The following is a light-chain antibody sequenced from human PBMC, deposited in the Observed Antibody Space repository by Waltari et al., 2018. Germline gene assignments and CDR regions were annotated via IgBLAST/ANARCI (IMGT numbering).Light chain of an antibody. Sequence: QSALTQPASVSGSPGQSISISCTGTSSDVGYYNYVSWYQQQPGKAPKLMIYDVTKRPSGVSNRFSGSKSGNTASLTISGLQAEDEADYYCSSYRGSFTLVFGGGTKVTVL. CDR2: DVT. CDR3: SSYRGSFTLV. J-gene: IGLJ3*02. V-gene: IGLV2-14*03. CDR1: SSDVGYYNY.